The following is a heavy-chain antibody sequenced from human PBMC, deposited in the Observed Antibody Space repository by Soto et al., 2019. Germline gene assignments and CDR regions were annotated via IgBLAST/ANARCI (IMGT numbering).Heavy chain of an antibody. J-gene: IGHJ6*02. D-gene: IGHD3-3*01. V-gene: IGHV3-30*18. CDR1: GVTFSSYG. Sequence: GGSLRFSCAASGVTFSSYGMRWVRQAPGKGLEWVAVISYDGSNKYYADSVKGRFTISRDNSKNTLYLQMNSLRAEDTAVYYCAKDVLRFLEWLAFYGMDVWGQGTTVTVSS. CDR3: AKDVLRFLEWLAFYGMDV. CDR2: ISYDGSNK.